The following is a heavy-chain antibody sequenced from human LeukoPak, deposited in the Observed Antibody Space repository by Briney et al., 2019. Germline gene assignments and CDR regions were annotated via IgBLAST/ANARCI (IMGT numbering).Heavy chain of an antibody. CDR3: ARNSRESTGWLYYDY. Sequence: ASETLSLTCTVTGDSSSGVDYYWTWIRQPPGKGLEWIGYNSFSGSSGYNPSLRTRVSISLDTSKNQFSLKLYSVTAADTAVYYCARNSRESTGWLYYDYWGRGTLVTVSS. D-gene: IGHD2-8*02. V-gene: IGHV4-30-4*08. CDR2: NSFSGSS. CDR1: GDSSSGVDYY. J-gene: IGHJ4*02.